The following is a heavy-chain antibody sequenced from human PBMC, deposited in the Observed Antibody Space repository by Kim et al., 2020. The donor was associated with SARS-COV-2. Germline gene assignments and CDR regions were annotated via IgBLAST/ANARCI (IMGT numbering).Heavy chain of an antibody. V-gene: IGHV6-1*01. J-gene: IGHJ4*02. Sequence: SQTLSLTCAISGDSVSSNSAAWNWIRQSPSRGLEWLGRTYYRSKWYNDYAVSVKSRITINPDTSKNQFSLQLNSVTPEDTAVYYCARVGKLELHPPVYIYDYWGQGTLVTVSS. CDR3: ARVGKLELHPPVYIYDY. D-gene: IGHD1-7*01. CDR2: TYYRSKWYN. CDR1: GDSVSSNSAA.